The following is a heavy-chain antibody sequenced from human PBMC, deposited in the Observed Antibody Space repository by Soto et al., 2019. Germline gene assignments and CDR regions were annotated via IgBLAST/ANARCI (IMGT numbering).Heavy chain of an antibody. D-gene: IGHD2-2*02. Sequence: ASLKVSCKASGYAFTSYDINWVRQATGQGLEWMGWMNPNSGNTGYAQKFQGRVTMTRNTSISTAYMELSSLRAEDTAIYFCAKSLTVQVLYYFDPWGTGTQVTVSX. CDR1: GYAFTSYD. V-gene: IGHV1-8*01. J-gene: IGHJ5*02. CDR2: MNPNSGNT. CDR3: AKSLTVQVLYYFDP.